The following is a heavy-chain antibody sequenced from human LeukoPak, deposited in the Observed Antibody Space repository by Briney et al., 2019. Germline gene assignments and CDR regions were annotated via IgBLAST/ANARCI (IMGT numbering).Heavy chain of an antibody. CDR1: GGSFSGYY. V-gene: IGHV4-34*01. Sequence: SETLSLTCAVYGGSFSGYYWSWIRQPPGKGLEWIGEINHSGSTNYNPSLKSRVTISVDTSKNQFSLKLSSVTAADTAVYYCARRVWGTFDYWGQGNLVTVYS. CDR3: ARRVWGTFDY. CDR2: INHSGST. J-gene: IGHJ4*02. D-gene: IGHD6-6*01.